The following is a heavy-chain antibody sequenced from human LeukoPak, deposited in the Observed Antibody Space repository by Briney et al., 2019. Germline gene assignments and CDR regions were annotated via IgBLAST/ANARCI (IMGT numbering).Heavy chain of an antibody. V-gene: IGHV3-53*01. CDR2: IYSGGST. D-gene: IGHD3-22*01. J-gene: IGHJ4*02. Sequence: GGSLRLSCAASGFTVSSNYMSWVRQAPGKGLEWVSVIYSGGSTYYADSVKGRFTISRDNSKHTLYLQMTSLRAEDTAVYYCAREHPYDSSGYYLGYWGQGTLVTVSS. CDR1: GFTVSSNY. CDR3: AREHPYDSSGYYLGY.